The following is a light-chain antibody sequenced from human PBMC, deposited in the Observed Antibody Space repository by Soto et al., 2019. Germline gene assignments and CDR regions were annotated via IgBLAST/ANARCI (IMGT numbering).Light chain of an antibody. J-gene: IGKJ4*02. V-gene: IGKV3-20*01. Sequence: VLTQSPGTLSLSPGERATLSCRASQSVSNNYLAWYQQKPGQAPRLLIYGASNRATGIPDRFSGSGSGTDFTLTISRLEAEDFGVYNSHPYGSLGTFAERTKAAIK. CDR3: HPYGSLGT. CDR1: QSVSNNY. CDR2: GAS.